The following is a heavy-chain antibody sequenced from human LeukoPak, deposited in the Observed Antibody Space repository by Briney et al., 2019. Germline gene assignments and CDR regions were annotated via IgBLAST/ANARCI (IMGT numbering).Heavy chain of an antibody. Sequence: ASVKVSCKASGYTFTSYGISWVRQAPGQGLEWMGWISAYNGNTNYAQKLQGRVTMTTDTPTSTAYMELRSLRSGDTAVYYCARGLPYSSSSWGVYYFDYWGQGTLVTVSS. D-gene: IGHD6-6*01. V-gene: IGHV1-18*01. CDR1: GYTFTSYG. J-gene: IGHJ4*02. CDR3: ARGLPYSSSSWGVYYFDY. CDR2: ISAYNGNT.